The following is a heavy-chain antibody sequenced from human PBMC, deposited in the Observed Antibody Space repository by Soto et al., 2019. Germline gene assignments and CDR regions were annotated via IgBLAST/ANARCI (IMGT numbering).Heavy chain of an antibody. Sequence: SVKVSCKASGGTFSSYTISWVRQAPGQGLEWMGRIIPILGIANYAQKFQGRVTITADKSTSTAYMELSSLRSEDTAVYYCARVHYYDSSGYPGSFDYWGQGTLVTVPQ. V-gene: IGHV1-69*02. D-gene: IGHD3-22*01. J-gene: IGHJ4*02. CDR3: ARVHYYDSSGYPGSFDY. CDR2: IIPILGIA. CDR1: GGTFSSYT.